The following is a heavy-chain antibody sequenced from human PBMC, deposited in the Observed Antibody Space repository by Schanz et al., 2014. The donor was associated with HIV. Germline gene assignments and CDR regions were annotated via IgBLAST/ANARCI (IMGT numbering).Heavy chain of an antibody. CDR3: ARSVGYNDNWHDY. CDR1: GYTFLGYD. CDR2: MNPMNGHT. D-gene: IGHD1-20*01. J-gene: IGHJ4*02. Sequence: QVQLVQSGAEVKKPGASVKVSCKASGYTFLGYDINWVRQATGQGPEWMGWMNPMNGHTGYAQKFRGRASMTRDTSTNTAYLELSSLRSDDTAVYYCARSVGYNDNWHDYWGQGTQVTVSS. V-gene: IGHV1-8*01.